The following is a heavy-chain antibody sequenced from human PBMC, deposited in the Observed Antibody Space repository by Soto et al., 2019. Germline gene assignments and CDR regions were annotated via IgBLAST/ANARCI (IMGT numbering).Heavy chain of an antibody. J-gene: IGHJ4*02. Sequence: EVQLVETGGGLIQPGGSLRLSCAASGFAVSSSYMSWVRQAPGKGLEWVSIIYGDGGTYYADSVKGRFTISRDNPKNTLYFQTNSLRAEDGAVYYWAAPSEALGRAADVGSPDYWGKGSQVTVYS. D-gene: IGHD1-26*01. CDR2: IYGDGGT. V-gene: IGHV3-53*02. CDR3: AAPSEALGRAADVGSPDY. CDR1: GFAVSSSY.